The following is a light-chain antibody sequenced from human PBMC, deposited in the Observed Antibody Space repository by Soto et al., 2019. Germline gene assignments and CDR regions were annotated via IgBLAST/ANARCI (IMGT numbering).Light chain of an antibody. CDR3: QAWDSSTVL. Sequence: SYELTQPPSVSVSPGRTASITCSGDNLGKKYVSWYQQKPGQAPVVAIYQDNKRPSGIPERISGSNSGNTATLTIGGTQAVDEADYYCQAWDSSTVLFGGGTKHRP. J-gene: IGLJ2*01. CDR2: QDN. CDR1: NLGKKY. V-gene: IGLV3-1*01.